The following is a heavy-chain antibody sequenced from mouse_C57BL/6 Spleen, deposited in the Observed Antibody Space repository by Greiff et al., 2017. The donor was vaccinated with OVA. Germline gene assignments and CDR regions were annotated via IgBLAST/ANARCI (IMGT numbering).Heavy chain of an antibody. CDR1: GFTFSSYA. D-gene: IGHD1-1*01. V-gene: IGHV5-4*01. CDR2: ISDGGGYT. J-gene: IGHJ3*01. CDR3: ARDNPYYARFAY. Sequence: EVQVVESGGGLVKPGGSLRLSCAASGFTFSSYAMSWVRQTPEKRLEWVATISDGGGYTYYPDNVKGPFTISRDNAKNNLYLQMSHLKSEDTAMYYCARDNPYYARFAYWGQGTLVTVSA.